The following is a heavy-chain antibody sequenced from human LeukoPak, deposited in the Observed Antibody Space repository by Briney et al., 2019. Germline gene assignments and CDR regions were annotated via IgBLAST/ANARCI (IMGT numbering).Heavy chain of an antibody. CDR2: MYYSGST. D-gene: IGHD6-19*01. J-gene: IGHJ4*02. Sequence: TSETLSLTCTVSGGSISSYYWGGIRQPPGKGLEWIGSMYYSGSTYYNPSLKSRVTISINTSKNQFSLKLSSVTAADTAVYYCARAGGSGLIDYWGQGTLVTVSS. CDR3: ARAGGSGLIDY. V-gene: IGHV4-39*07. CDR1: GGSISSYY.